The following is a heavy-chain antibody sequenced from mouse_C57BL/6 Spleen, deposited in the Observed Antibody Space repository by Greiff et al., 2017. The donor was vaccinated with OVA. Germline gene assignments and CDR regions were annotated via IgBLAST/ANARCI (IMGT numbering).Heavy chain of an antibody. CDR3: ARGSGPYYFDY. CDR2: ISNLAYSI. D-gene: IGHD3-1*01. V-gene: IGHV5-15*01. CDR1: GFTFSDYG. J-gene: IGHJ2*01. Sequence: DVHLVESGGGLVQPGGSLKLSCAASGFTFSDYGMAWVRQAPRKGPEWVAFISNLAYSIYYADTVTGRFTISRENAKNTLYLEMSSLRSEDTAMYYCARGSGPYYFDYWGQGTTLTVSS.